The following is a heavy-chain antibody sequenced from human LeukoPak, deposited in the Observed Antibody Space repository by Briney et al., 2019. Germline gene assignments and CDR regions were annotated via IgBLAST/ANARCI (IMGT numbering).Heavy chain of an antibody. J-gene: IGHJ4*02. CDR1: GFTFSSYA. V-gene: IGHV3-64D*06. D-gene: IGHD3-10*01. CDR3: VKDETYYGSGSYYNGFDY. Sequence: PGGSLRLSCSASGFTFSSYAMHWVRQAPGKGLEYVSAISSNRGSTYYADSVKGRFTISRDNSKNTLYLQMSSLRAEDTAVYYCVKDETYYGSGSYYNGFDYWGQGTLVTVSS. CDR2: ISSNRGST.